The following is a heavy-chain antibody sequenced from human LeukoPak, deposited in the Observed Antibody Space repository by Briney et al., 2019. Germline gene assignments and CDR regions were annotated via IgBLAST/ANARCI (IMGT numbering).Heavy chain of an antibody. J-gene: IGHJ4*02. V-gene: IGHV3-23*01. CDR1: GFTFSSYA. Sequence: GGSLRLSCAASGFTFSSYALSWVRQAPGKGLEWVSLISGSSLTTDYADSVKGRFTISRDNSKNTLSLQMNSLNADDTAVYYCAKRLRTSVWFFDSWGQGTLVTVSS. CDR2: ISGSSLTT. D-gene: IGHD6-19*01. CDR3: AKRLRTSVWFFDS.